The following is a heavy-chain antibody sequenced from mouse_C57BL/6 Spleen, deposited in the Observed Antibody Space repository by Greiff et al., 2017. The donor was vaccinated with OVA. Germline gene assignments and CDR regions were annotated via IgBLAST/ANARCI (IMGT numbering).Heavy chain of an antibody. V-gene: IGHV1-26*01. CDR1: GYTFTDYY. D-gene: IGHD2-3*01. Sequence: EVQLQQSGPELVKPGASVKISCKASGYTFTDYYMNWVKQSHGKSLEWIGDINPNNGGTSYNQKFKGKATLTVDKYSSTAYMELRSLALEDTAVYYCARSGNGGYPFAYWGQGTLVTVSA. CDR3: ARSGNGGYPFAY. J-gene: IGHJ3*01. CDR2: INPNNGGT.